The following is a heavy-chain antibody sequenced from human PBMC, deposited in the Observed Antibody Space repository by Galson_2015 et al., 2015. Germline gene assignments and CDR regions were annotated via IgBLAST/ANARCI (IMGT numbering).Heavy chain of an antibody. CDR1: GFTFSSYW. D-gene: IGHD1-7*01. V-gene: IGHV3-7*01. Sequence: SLRLSCAASGFTFSSYWMSWVRQAPGKGLEWVANIKQDGSEKYYVDSVKGRFTISRDNAKNSLYLQMNSLRAEDTAVYYCARGDDYNWNYEDYWGQGTLVTVSS. CDR2: IKQDGSEK. CDR3: ARGDDYNWNYEDY. J-gene: IGHJ4*02.